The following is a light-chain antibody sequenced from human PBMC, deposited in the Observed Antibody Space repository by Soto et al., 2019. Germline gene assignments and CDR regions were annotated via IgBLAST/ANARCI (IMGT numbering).Light chain of an antibody. CDR2: WAS. V-gene: IGKV4-1*01. J-gene: IGKJ4*01. CDR3: HQYDSSQRT. CDR1: QTVLYRSNNMNY. Sequence: DIVMTQSPDSLAVSLGETATINCKSSQTVLYRSNNMNYLSWYQQKPGQPPKLLIYWASTRESGVPDRFSGSVSGLDFALTISSLQAEDVAFYYCHQYDSSQRTFGGGTMVEIK.